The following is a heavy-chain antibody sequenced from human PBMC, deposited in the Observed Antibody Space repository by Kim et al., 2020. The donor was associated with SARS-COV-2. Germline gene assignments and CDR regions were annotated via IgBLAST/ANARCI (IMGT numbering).Heavy chain of an antibody. D-gene: IGHD3-22*01. CDR3: ARGEDSSGYGWFDP. J-gene: IGHJ5*02. Sequence: AHKFQGRVTITADESTSTAYMELSSMRSEDTAVYYCARGEDSSGYGWFDPWGQGTLVTVSS. V-gene: IGHV1-69*01.